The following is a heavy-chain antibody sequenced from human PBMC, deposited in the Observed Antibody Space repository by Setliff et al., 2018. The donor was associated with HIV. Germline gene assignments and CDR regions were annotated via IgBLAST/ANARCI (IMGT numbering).Heavy chain of an antibody. CDR1: GYTFTNYA. CDR3: ASGENLQPRMDV. Sequence: SVKVSCKGSGYTFTNYAFSWVRQAPGQGLEWMAGIMPIFGTVSHTQKFQGRVRISTDESTNTVYMELTSLRSEDTAVYYCASGENLQPRMDVWGQGTTVTVSS. D-gene: IGHD5-18*01. J-gene: IGHJ6*02. V-gene: IGHV1-69*05. CDR2: IMPIFGTV.